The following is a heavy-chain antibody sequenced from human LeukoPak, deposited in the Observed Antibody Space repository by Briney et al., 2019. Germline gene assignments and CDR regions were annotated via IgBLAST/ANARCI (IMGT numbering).Heavy chain of an antibody. D-gene: IGHD2-2*01. V-gene: IGHV1-69*04. J-gene: IGHJ5*02. CDR2: IIPILGIA. Sequence: GASVKVSCKASGGTFSSYAISWVRQAPGQGLEWMGRIIPILGIANYAQKFQGRVTITADKSTSTAYMELSSLGSEDTAVYYCARAVVPAANNWFDPWGQGTLVTVSS. CDR3: ARAVVPAANNWFDP. CDR1: GGTFSSYA.